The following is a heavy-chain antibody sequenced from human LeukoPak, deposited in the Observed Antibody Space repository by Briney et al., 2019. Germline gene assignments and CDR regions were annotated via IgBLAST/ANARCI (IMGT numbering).Heavy chain of an antibody. J-gene: IGHJ5*02. CDR2: ISSSGSTI. Sequence: PGGSLRLSCAASGFTFSSYEMNWIRQAPGKGLEWVSYISSSGSTIYYADSVKGRFTISRDNAKNSLYLQMNSLRAEDTAVYYCARTGIAAPFDPWGQGTLVTVSS. V-gene: IGHV3-48*03. CDR1: GFTFSSYE. D-gene: IGHD6-13*01. CDR3: ARTGIAAPFDP.